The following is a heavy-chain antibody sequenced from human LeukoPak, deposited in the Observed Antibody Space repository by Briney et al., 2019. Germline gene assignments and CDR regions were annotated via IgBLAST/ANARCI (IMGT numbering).Heavy chain of an antibody. Sequence: PSETLSLTCTVSGGSISSYSWSWIRQPPGKGLEWIGYIYYSGSTNYNPSLKGRVTISVDRSKNQFSLKLSSVTAADTAVYYCARRSDYYDSSGSFDYWGQGTLVTVSS. CDR3: ARRSDYYDSSGSFDY. CDR1: GGSISSYS. CDR2: IYYSGST. D-gene: IGHD3-22*01. J-gene: IGHJ4*02. V-gene: IGHV4-59*08.